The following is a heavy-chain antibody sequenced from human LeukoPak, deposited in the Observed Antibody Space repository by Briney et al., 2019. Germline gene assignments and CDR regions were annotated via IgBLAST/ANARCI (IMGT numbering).Heavy chain of an antibody. CDR2: ISGSGGST. D-gene: IGHD4-23*01. V-gene: IGHV3-23*01. CDR1: GFTFSSYA. CDR3: AKDPVPTMVTQDWFDP. Sequence: PGGSLRLSCAASGFTFSSYAMSWVRQAPGKGLEWVSAISGSGGSTYYADSVKGRFTISRDNSKNTLYLQMNSLRAEDTAVYYCAKDPVPTMVTQDWFDPWGQGTLVTVSS. J-gene: IGHJ5*02.